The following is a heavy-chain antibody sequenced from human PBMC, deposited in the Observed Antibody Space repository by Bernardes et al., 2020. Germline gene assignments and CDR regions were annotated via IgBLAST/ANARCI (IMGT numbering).Heavy chain of an antibody. CDR2: VLHSGST. V-gene: IGHV4-34*01. J-gene: IGHJ4*02. Sequence: LSLTCAVYAGSFSGYYWSWIRQPPGKGLEWIGEVLHSGSTNYNPSLKSRVTMSVDTSKNQFSLKLRSVTAADTAVYYCARGQEAVAGTSSFPYYFDYWGQGTLVTVSS. CDR1: AGSFSGYY. D-gene: IGHD6-19*01. CDR3: ARGQEAVAGTSSFPYYFDY.